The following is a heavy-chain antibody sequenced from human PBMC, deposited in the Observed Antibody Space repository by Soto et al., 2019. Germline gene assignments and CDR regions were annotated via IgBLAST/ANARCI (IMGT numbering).Heavy chain of an antibody. CDR3: ARRNKKLSPFDY. V-gene: IGHV1-69*13. CDR1: GGTFNSYA. J-gene: IGHJ4*02. CDR2: IIPVFATA. Sequence: SVNVSCKASGGTFNSYAISWVRQAPGQGLEWMGGIIPVFATANYAQKFQGRVTFTADESTTTVYMELSSLKSDDTAVYYCARRNKKLSPFDYWGQGTLVTVSS.